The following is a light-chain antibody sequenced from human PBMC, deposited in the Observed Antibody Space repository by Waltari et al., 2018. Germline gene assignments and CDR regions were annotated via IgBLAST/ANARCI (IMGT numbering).Light chain of an antibody. CDR2: ANK. J-gene: IGLJ3*02. V-gene: IGLV1-40*01. Sequence: QSVLTQPPSVSGAPGQSITISCTGSSSNFGAGYDLHWYQQPPGTAPKPLIHANKNRPARVPCRFTCCKSGTSASLAITGLQAEDEADYYCQSFDRSLSASVFGGGTKLAVL. CDR3: QSFDRSLSASV. CDR1: SSNFGAGYD.